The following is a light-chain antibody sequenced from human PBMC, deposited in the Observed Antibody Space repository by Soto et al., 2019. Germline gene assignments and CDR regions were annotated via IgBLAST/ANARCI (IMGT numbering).Light chain of an antibody. Sequence: QTVVTQEASFSVSPGGTVTLPCGLISGSVSTANNPYCYQQTPSQAPRTLIYSSSTRSPGVPDGFSGSILGNNAALAMTGAKADDECDYYCALFMGNGISVFGTGTKLTVL. CDR2: SSS. V-gene: IGLV8-61*01. CDR1: SGSVSTANN. CDR3: ALFMGNGISV. J-gene: IGLJ1*01.